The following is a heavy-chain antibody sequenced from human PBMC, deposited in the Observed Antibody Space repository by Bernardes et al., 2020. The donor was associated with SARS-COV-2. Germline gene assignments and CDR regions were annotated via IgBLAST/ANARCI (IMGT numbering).Heavy chain of an antibody. CDR1: DDDISRAHYY. CDR3: ARDGRISVPGTDYFDF. J-gene: IGHJ4*02. CDR2: IYAPGNT. V-gene: IGHV4-61*02. Sequence: SESLSLTCAVSDDDISRAHYYWSWLRQPAGKGQEWDGRIYAPGNTNYNPYLKSRVTMSVDTTKNQFSLKLTSVTAADTAVYYCARDGRISVPGTDYFDFFCLRILVTVSS. D-gene: IGHD6-13*01.